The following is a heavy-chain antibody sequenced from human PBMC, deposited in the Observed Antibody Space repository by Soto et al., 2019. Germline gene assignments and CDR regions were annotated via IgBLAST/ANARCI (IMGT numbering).Heavy chain of an antibody. J-gene: IGHJ4*02. D-gene: IGHD3-16*01. Sequence: EVQVVESGGGSVQPGGSLRLACEAYGFTVSDNDMNWVRQAPGRGLEWVALIYRYDDDKAYYTDSVKGRFTISRDTSTNTVFLQMNSLRAEDTAIYYCARDRDFFWGSLDSWGQGTLVTVSS. V-gene: IGHV3-66*01. CDR1: GFTVSDND. CDR3: ARDRDFFWGSLDS. CDR2: IYRYDDDKA.